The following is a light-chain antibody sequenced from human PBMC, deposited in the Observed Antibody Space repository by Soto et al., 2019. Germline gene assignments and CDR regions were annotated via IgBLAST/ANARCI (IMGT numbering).Light chain of an antibody. CDR1: QSVGSY. V-gene: IGKV3-11*01. CDR2: DAS. CDR3: QQRNYWPIT. J-gene: IGKJ5*01. Sequence: EIVLTQSPATLSLSPGEGVTLSCRASQSVGSYLAWYQQKLGQAPRLLIYDASKRATGIPARFSGSGSGTVFTLTINSLEPEDFAVYYCQQRNYWPITFGQGTRLAIK.